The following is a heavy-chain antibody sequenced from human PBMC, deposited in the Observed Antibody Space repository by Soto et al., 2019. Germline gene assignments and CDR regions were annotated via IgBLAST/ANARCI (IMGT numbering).Heavy chain of an antibody. CDR1: GFTFSSYG. D-gene: IGHD2-15*01. V-gene: IGHV3-30*18. J-gene: IGHJ4*02. Sequence: QVQLVESGGGVVQPGRSLRLSCAASGFTFSSYGMHWVRQAPGKVLEWVAVISYDGSNKYYADSVKGRFTISRDNSKNTLYLQMNSLRAEDTAVYYCANARDIVVVVAPLDYWGQVTLVTVSS. CDR3: ANARDIVVVVAPLDY. CDR2: ISYDGSNK.